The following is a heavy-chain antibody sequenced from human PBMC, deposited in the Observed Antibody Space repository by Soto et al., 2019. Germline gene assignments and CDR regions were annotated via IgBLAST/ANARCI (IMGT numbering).Heavy chain of an antibody. CDR2: FDPEDGET. D-gene: IGHD3-3*01. CDR3: ATVGFLEWLLPAEYFQH. J-gene: IGHJ1*01. CDR1: GYTLPELS. Sequence: ASVKVSCKVSGYTLPELSMHWVRQAPGKGLEWMGGFDPEDGETIYAQKFQGRVTMTEDTSTDTAYMELSSLRSEDTAVYYCATVGFLEWLLPAEYFQHWGQGTLVTVSS. V-gene: IGHV1-24*01.